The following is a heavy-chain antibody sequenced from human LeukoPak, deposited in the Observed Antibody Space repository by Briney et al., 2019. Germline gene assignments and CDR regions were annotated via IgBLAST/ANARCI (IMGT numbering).Heavy chain of an antibody. D-gene: IGHD3-3*01. V-gene: IGHV4-4*07. J-gene: IGHJ6*02. Sequence: ASETLSLTCTVSGGSISSYYWSWIRQPAGKGLEWIGRIYTSGSTNYNPSLKSRVTMSVDTSKNQFSLKLSSVTAADTAVYYCARGYDFWSGPYYYGMDVWGQGTTVTVSS. CDR3: ARGYDFWSGPYYYGMDV. CDR2: IYTSGST. CDR1: GGSISSYY.